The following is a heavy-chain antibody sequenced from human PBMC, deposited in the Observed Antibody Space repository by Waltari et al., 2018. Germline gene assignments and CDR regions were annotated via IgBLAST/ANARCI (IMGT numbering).Heavy chain of an antibody. Sequence: QVQLQESGPGLVKPSETLSLTCTFSGGSISSYYWSWIRQPPGKGLEWIGYIYYSGSTNYNTSLKSRVTISVDTSKNQFSLKLSSVTAADTAVYYCARPYDFWSGQDYWGQGTLVTVSS. CDR1: GGSISSYY. CDR2: IYYSGST. D-gene: IGHD3-3*01. J-gene: IGHJ4*02. CDR3: ARPYDFWSGQDY. V-gene: IGHV4-59*08.